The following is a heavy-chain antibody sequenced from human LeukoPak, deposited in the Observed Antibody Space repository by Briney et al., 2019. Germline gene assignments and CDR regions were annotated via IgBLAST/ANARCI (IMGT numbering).Heavy chain of an antibody. V-gene: IGHV4-59*01. CDR2: IYYSGST. D-gene: IGHD3-22*01. CDR3: ARVLRDSSGYYYGT. Sequence: SETLSLTCTVSGGSISSYYWSWIRQPPGKGLEWIGYIYYSGSTNYNPSLKSRVTISVDTSKNQFSLKLSSVTAADTAVYYCARVLRDSSGYYYGTWGQGTLVTVSS. CDR1: GGSISSYY. J-gene: IGHJ5*02.